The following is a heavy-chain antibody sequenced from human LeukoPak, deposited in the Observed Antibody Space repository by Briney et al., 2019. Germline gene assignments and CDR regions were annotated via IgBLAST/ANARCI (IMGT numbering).Heavy chain of an antibody. Sequence: SETLSLTCGDHGGSFSAYYWSWIRQSPGKGLEWIGEINHSGGTNYNPSLKRRVAISVDTSKNQFSLKLNSVTAAETAVYYCAREGRSRASTGGDLDYWGEGRLVSVCS. V-gene: IGHV4-34*01. CDR3: AREGRSRASTGGDLDY. J-gene: IGHJ4*02. CDR1: GGSFSAYY. CDR2: INHSGGT. D-gene: IGHD3-16*01.